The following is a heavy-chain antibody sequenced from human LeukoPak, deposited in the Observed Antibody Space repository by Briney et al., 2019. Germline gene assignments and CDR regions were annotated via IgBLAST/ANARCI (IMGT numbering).Heavy chain of an antibody. D-gene: IGHD3-22*01. Sequence: ASVKVSCKASGYTFTGYYMQWVRQAPGQGLEWMGWLNPNSGGTNYAQKFQGRVTMTRDTSISTAYMELSRLRSDDTAVYYCAISYYYDSSGYYPLPWDYWGQGTLVTVSS. V-gene: IGHV1-2*02. CDR3: AISYYYDSSGYYPLPWDY. J-gene: IGHJ4*02. CDR1: GYTFTGYY. CDR2: LNPNSGGT.